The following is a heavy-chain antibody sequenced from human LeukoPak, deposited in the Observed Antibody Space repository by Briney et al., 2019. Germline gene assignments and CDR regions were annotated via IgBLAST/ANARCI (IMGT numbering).Heavy chain of an antibody. Sequence: GGSLRLSCAASGFTFKKYDVTWVRQAPGKGLEWVSGIRASGGATYYADSVKGRFTISRDNSKNTLYLQMNSLRAEDTAVYYCAKDWGEYFDYVWGSFTSFDFWGQGTLVTVSS. CDR3: AKDWGEYFDYVWGSFTSFDF. V-gene: IGHV3-23*01. D-gene: IGHD3-16*01. J-gene: IGHJ4*02. CDR1: GFTFKKYD. CDR2: IRASGGAT.